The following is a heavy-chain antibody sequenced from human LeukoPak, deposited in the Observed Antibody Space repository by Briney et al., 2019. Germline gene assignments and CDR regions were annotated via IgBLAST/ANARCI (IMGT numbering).Heavy chain of an antibody. D-gene: IGHD5-18*01. Sequence: EASVKVSCKASGYTLTSYYMHWVRQAPGQGLEWMGIINPSGGSTRYAQKFQGRVTMTRDMSTSTVYMELTSLRSEDTAVYYCARALPHRRLMDTTMEQHWFDPWGQGTLVTVSS. V-gene: IGHV1-46*01. CDR2: INPSGGST. CDR3: ARALPHRRLMDTTMEQHWFDP. J-gene: IGHJ5*02. CDR1: GYTLTSYY.